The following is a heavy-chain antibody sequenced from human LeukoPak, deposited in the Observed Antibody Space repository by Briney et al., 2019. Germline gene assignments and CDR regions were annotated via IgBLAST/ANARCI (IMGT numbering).Heavy chain of an antibody. J-gene: IGHJ3*02. CDR2: IYYSEST. CDR1: GGSISSYY. CDR3: ASGWFRGAFDI. D-gene: IGHD6-19*01. Sequence: PSETLSLTCTVSGGSISSYYWSWIRQPPGKGLEWIGYIYYSESTNYNPSLKSRVTISVDTSKNQFSLKLSSVTAADTAVYYCASGWFRGAFDIWGQGTMVTVSS. V-gene: IGHV4-59*01.